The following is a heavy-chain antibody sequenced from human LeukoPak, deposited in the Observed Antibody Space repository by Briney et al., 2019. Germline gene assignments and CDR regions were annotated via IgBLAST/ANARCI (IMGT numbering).Heavy chain of an antibody. Sequence: SGGSLRLSCAASGFTFSSYWMSWVRQAPGRGLEWVAGVSYTGSDKFYVDSVEGRFTISRDNSKNTVSLQMSGLRAEDTAVYYCVGEVGPRDFDNWGQGTLVAVSS. V-gene: IGHV3-30*03. CDR3: VGEVGPRDFDN. CDR2: VSYTGSDK. CDR1: GFTFSSYW. J-gene: IGHJ4*02. D-gene: IGHD1-26*01.